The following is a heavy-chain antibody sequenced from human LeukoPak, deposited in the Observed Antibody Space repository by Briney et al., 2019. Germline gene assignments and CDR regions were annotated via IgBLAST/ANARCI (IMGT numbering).Heavy chain of an antibody. CDR2: IYSRVT. J-gene: IGHJ5*02. Sequence: SETLSLTCTVSGVSISNYYLSWIRQPAGKGLEWIGRIYSRVTTYNPSLKSRVTMSADTSRNHVSLTLNSVTAADTAVYYCARDSGTTGEVKFDHWGQGTLVTVSS. D-gene: IGHD3-10*01. CDR3: ARDSGTTGEVKFDH. V-gene: IGHV4-4*07. CDR1: GVSISNYY.